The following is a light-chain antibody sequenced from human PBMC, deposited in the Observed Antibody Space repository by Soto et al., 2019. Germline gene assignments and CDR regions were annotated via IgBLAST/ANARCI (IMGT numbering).Light chain of an antibody. J-gene: IGKJ4*01. CDR1: QSVSSN. V-gene: IGKV3-15*01. Sequence: EIVMTQSPATLSVSPGERATLSCRASQSVSSNLAWYQQKPGQAPMLLIYGASTRATGIPARFSGSGSGTEFTLTISSLQSEDFAVYYCQQYNNWPLTFGGGTKVE. CDR2: GAS. CDR3: QQYNNWPLT.